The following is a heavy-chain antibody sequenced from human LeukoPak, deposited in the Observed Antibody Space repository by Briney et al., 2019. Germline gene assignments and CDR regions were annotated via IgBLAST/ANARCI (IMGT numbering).Heavy chain of an antibody. D-gene: IGHD3-22*01. V-gene: IGHV3-30*04. CDR1: GFTFSTYA. CDR2: ISYDGSKK. CDR3: ARGRVSRPMTPPDY. Sequence: PGGSLRLSCAASGFTFSTYAMHWVRQAPGKGLEWMAVISYDGSKKYYADSVKGRFTISRDNFKNILYLQMNSLRPEDTAVYYCARGRVSRPMTPPDYWGQGTLVTVSS. J-gene: IGHJ4*02.